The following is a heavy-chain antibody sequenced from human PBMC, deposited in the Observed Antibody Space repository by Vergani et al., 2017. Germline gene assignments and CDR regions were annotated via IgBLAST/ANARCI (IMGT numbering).Heavy chain of an antibody. D-gene: IGHD1-1*01. Sequence: LEESGGGSVKPGGSLRLSCAASGFKFSDHSMSWIRQAPGKGLEWVSHISPGASTVSYTDSVTGRFTVSRDNDNNSLTLDMTTLRVEDTAVYYCARKPRISTTRHYYGMDDWGQGTTVTVSS. CDR2: ISPGASTV. CDR1: GFKFSDHS. J-gene: IGHJ6*02. V-gene: IGHV3-11*04. CDR3: ARKPRISTTRHYYGMDD.